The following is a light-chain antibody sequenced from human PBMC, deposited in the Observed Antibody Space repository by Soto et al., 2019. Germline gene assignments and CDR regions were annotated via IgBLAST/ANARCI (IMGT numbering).Light chain of an antibody. V-gene: IGLV2-8*01. J-gene: IGLJ2*01. Sequence: QSALTQPPSASGSPGQSVTISCTGTSSDVGGYNYVSWYQQHPGKAPKLMIYEVSKRPSGVPDRFSGSKSGNTASLTVSGLQAEDEADYYCSSDAGSKTLFCGGTKLTVL. CDR2: EVS. CDR3: SSDAGSKTL. CDR1: SSDVGGYNY.